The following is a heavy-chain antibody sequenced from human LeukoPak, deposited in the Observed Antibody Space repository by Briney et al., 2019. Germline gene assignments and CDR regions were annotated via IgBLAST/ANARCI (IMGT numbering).Heavy chain of an antibody. V-gene: IGHV3-21*01. CDR2: INNVGSHI. D-gene: IGHD4-11*01. CDR3: ARDPTQYLRYGYFDY. Sequence: GGSLRRSCAASGFTFSSSAMNWVRQAPGKGLEWVSSINNVGSHIYYAGSVRGRFTISRDNAKNLLYLQMDSLRAEDTAVYYCARDPTQYLRYGYFDYWGQGTLVTVSS. J-gene: IGHJ4*02. CDR1: GFTFSSSA.